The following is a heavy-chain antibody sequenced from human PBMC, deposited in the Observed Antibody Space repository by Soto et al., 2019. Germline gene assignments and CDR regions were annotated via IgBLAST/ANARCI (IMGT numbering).Heavy chain of an antibody. Sequence: PGGSLRLSCAASGFTFSSYAMHWVRQAPGKGLEWVAVISYDGSNKYYADSVKGRFTISRDNSKNTLYLQMNSLRAEDTAVYYCAREDYYYDSSGAGNYFDYWGQGTLVTVSS. V-gene: IGHV3-30-3*01. CDR3: AREDYYYDSSGAGNYFDY. D-gene: IGHD3-22*01. CDR2: ISYDGSNK. CDR1: GFTFSSYA. J-gene: IGHJ4*02.